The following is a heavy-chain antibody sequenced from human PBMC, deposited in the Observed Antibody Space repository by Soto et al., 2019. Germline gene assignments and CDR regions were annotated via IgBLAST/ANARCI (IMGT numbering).Heavy chain of an antibody. CDR3: ARHEIPYYDFWSCYSPDYYMDV. Sequence: SETLSLTCTVSGGSISSYYWSWIRQPPGKGLEWIGYIYYSGSTNYNPSLKSRVTISVDTSKNQFSLKLSSVTAADTAVYYCARHEIPYYDFWSCYSPDYYMDVWGKGTTVTVSS. V-gene: IGHV4-59*08. J-gene: IGHJ6*03. D-gene: IGHD3-3*01. CDR2: IYYSGST. CDR1: GGSISSYY.